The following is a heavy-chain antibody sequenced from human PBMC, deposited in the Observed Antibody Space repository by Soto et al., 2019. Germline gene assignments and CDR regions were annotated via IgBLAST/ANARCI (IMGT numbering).Heavy chain of an antibody. V-gene: IGHV1-3*01. Sequence: ASVKVCCKDSGYTLTSYAMHWVRQATKQRLEWMGWINAGNGNTKYSQKFQGRVTITRDTSASTAYMELGSLRSEDAAVYYCARDPLYYYDPYYFDYWGQGTLVTVSS. CDR3: ARDPLYYYDPYYFDY. CDR1: GYTLTSYA. D-gene: IGHD3-22*01. J-gene: IGHJ4*02. CDR2: INAGNGNT.